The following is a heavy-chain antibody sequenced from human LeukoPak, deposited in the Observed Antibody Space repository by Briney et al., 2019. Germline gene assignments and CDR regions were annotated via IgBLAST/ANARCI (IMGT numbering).Heavy chain of an antibody. CDR1: GFTFSSYA. V-gene: IGHV3-23*01. Sequence: PGGSLSLSCAASGFTFSSYAMSWVRQAPGKGLEWVSAISGSGGSTYYADSVKGRFTISRDNSKNTLYLQMNSLRAEDTAVHYCAKDSGDSSGYYPIFDYWGQGTLVTVSS. D-gene: IGHD3-22*01. J-gene: IGHJ4*02. CDR3: AKDSGDSSGYYPIFDY. CDR2: ISGSGGST.